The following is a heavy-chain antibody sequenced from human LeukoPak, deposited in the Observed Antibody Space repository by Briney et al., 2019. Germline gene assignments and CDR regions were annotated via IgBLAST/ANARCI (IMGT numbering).Heavy chain of an antibody. CDR2: IYYSGSA. V-gene: IGHV4-59*01. Sequence: SSETLSLTCTVSGGSISGYYWSWIRQPPGKGLEWIGYIYYSGSANYDPSLKSRVTISVDTSKNQFSLKLSSVTAADTAVYYCARGGVRLGWFDPWGQGTLVTVSS. D-gene: IGHD4-17*01. CDR1: GGSISGYY. CDR3: ARGGVRLGWFDP. J-gene: IGHJ5*02.